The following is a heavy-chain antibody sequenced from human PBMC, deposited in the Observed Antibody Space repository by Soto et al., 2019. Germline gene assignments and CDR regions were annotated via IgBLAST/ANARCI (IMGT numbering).Heavy chain of an antibody. CDR3: ARRLYYDSSGFEGGGMDV. J-gene: IGHJ6*02. CDR2: IYHSGST. D-gene: IGHD3-22*01. V-gene: IGHV4-30-2*01. Sequence: PSETLSLTCAVSGGSISSGGYSWIWIRQPPGKGLEWIGYIYHSGSTYYNPSLKSRVTISVDRSKNQFSLKLSSVTAADTAVYYCARRLYYDSSGFEGGGMDVWGQGTTVTVSS. CDR1: GGSISSGGYS.